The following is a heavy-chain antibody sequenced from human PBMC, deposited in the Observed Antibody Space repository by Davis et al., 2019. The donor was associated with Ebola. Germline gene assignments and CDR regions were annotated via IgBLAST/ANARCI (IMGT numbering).Heavy chain of an antibody. Sequence: AGSLRLSCAASGFTFSTYAMSWVRQAPGKGLEWVSTLSATGSHSYYADSVRGRFTISRDNSKSTLYLQMSSLRDEDTAVYYCAKQGSWNYWDWGQGTLLTVSS. CDR2: LSATGSHS. CDR3: AKQGSWNYWD. CDR1: GFTFSTYA. J-gene: IGHJ4*02. D-gene: IGHD6-13*01. V-gene: IGHV3-23*01.